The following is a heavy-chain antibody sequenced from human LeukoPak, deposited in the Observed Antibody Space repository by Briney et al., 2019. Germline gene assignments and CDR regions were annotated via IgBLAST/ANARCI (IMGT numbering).Heavy chain of an antibody. CDR2: INGDGSTT. Sequence: GGSLRLSCAASGFTFSNSWMHWVRQAPGKGLVWVSRINGDGSTTNYADSVKGRFTISRDNARNTLYLQMNSLRTEDTAVYYCAKDDYDSFDYWGQGTLVTVSS. J-gene: IGHJ4*02. CDR1: GFTFSNSW. CDR3: AKDDYDSFDY. V-gene: IGHV3-74*01. D-gene: IGHD3-10*01.